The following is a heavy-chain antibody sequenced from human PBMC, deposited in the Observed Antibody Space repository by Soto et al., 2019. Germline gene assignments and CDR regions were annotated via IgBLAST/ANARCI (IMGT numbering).Heavy chain of an antibody. D-gene: IGHD3-16*01. CDR1: GGTFSDYA. J-gene: IGHJ6*02. CDR3: ERDRIQLRLGKYSFNGMDV. V-gene: IGHV1-69*06. CDR2: IVPRFGAP. Sequence: QVQLVQSGAEMRKPGSSLRVSCKASGGTFSDYAFSWVRQAPGQGLEWMGGIVPRFGAPNYAQKFGGRVTITADTSTSTVYMELSGLRFDDTAVYFCERDRIQLRLGKYSFNGMDVWGQGTTITVSS.